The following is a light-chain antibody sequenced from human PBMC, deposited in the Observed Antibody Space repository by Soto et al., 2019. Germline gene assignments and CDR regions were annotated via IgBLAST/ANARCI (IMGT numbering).Light chain of an antibody. J-gene: IGLJ7*01. CDR1: SSDVGGYNY. CDR3: CSYADTSTFRVL. Sequence: QSVLTQPPSASGSPGQSVAISCTGTSSDVGGYNYVSWYQQHPGKAPKLMIYDVTKRPSGVPDRFSGSKSGNTASLTISGLQAADEADYYCCSYADTSTFRVLFGGGTQLTVL. CDR2: DVT. V-gene: IGLV2-11*01.